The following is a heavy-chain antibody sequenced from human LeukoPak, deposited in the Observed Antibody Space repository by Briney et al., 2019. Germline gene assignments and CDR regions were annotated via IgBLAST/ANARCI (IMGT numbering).Heavy chain of an antibody. CDR3: ARKGPSSSWRTNFDY. CDR1: GFTFSTYW. J-gene: IGHJ4*02. CDR2: IKQDGSEK. V-gene: IGHV3-7*01. D-gene: IGHD6-13*01. Sequence: GGSLRLSCAASGFTFSTYWMSWVRQAPGKGLEWVANIKQDGSEKFYVDSVKGRFTISRDNAKNSLYLQMNSLRAEDTAVYYCARKGPSSSWRTNFDYWGQGTLVTVSS.